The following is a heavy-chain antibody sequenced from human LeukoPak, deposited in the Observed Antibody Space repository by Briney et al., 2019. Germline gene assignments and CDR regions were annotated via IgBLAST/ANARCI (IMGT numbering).Heavy chain of an antibody. V-gene: IGHV3-23*01. Sequence: PGGSLRLSCAASGFTFSSYAMSWVRQAPGKGLEWASAISGSGGSTYYADSVKGRFTISRDNSKNTLYLQMNSQRAEDTAVYYCAKDRTIFEAGWFDPWGQGTLVTVSS. CDR1: GFTFSSYA. D-gene: IGHD3-3*01. CDR3: AKDRTIFEAGWFDP. CDR2: ISGSGGST. J-gene: IGHJ5*02.